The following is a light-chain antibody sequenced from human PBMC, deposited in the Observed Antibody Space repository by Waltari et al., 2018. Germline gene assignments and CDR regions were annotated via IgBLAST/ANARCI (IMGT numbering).Light chain of an antibody. CDR2: DAS. CDR3: QQRSNWLT. CDR1: RSVSRF. Sequence: EILLTQSPATLSLSPGERAILSCRASRSVSRFLAWYQQRPGQAPRLLTYDASSRASGIPARFSGSGFGTEFTLTISSLEPEDFAVYYCQQRSNWLTFGGGTKVEMK. J-gene: IGKJ4*01. V-gene: IGKV3-11*01.